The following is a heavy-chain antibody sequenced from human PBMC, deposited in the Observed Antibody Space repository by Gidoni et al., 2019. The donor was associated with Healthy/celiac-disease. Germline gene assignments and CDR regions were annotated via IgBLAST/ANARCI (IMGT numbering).Heavy chain of an antibody. CDR2: IYYSGST. Sequence: QVQLQESGPGLVKPSQTLSLTCTVSGGSISSGGYYWSWIRQPPGKGLECIGYIYYSGSTYYNPSLKSRVTISVDTSKNQFSLKLSSVTAADTAVYYCARDHSRKGDYYGSGKLDPWGQGTLVTVSS. CDR1: GGSISSGGYY. D-gene: IGHD3-10*01. CDR3: ARDHSRKGDYYGSGKLDP. J-gene: IGHJ5*02. V-gene: IGHV4-31*03.